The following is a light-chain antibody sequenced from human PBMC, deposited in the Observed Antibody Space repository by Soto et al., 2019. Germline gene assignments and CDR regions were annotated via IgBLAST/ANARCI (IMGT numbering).Light chain of an antibody. Sequence: EIVLTQSPGTLSLSPGERATLSCRASQSVSSSSLAWYQQRPGQAPRLLIYGASRRAPGTPDRFSGSGSGTDFTLTIARLEPEDFAVYYCQQYGTSTYTFVQGTNLEIK. CDR1: QSVSSSS. CDR3: QQYGTSTYT. V-gene: IGKV3-20*01. J-gene: IGKJ2*01. CDR2: GAS.